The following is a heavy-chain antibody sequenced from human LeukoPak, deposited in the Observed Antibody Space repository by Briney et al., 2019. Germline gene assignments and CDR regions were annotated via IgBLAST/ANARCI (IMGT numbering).Heavy chain of an antibody. Sequence: KSGGSLRLSCAASGFTFGTYAMSWIRQPPGKGLEWIGEINHSGSTNYNPSLKSRVTISVDTSKNQFSLKLSSVTAADTAVYYCARGRRILWFGELLPHNWFDPWGQGTLVTVSS. V-gene: IGHV4-34*01. CDR2: INHSGST. D-gene: IGHD3-10*01. CDR1: GFTFGTYA. J-gene: IGHJ5*02. CDR3: ARGRRILWFGELLPHNWFDP.